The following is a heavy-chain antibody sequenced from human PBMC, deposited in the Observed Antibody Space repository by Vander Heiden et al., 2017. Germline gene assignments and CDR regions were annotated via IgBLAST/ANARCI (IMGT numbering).Heavy chain of an antibody. CDR2: ISYSGTT. CDR1: GGSISSRGYS. Sequence: QLQLQESGPGLVKPSETLSLTCTVSGGSISSRGYSWGWIRQPPGKGLEWIGSISYSGTTYYNPSLQSRVTISIDTSKNQLSLKLRSVTAADSAVYYYAIAPGSPGPPNFDYWGQGTMVTVYS. D-gene: IGHD1-26*01. J-gene: IGHJ4*02. CDR3: AIAPGSPGPPNFDY. V-gene: IGHV4-39*01.